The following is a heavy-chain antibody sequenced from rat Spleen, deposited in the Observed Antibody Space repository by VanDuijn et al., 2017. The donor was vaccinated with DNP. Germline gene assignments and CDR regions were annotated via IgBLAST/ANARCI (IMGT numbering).Heavy chain of an antibody. J-gene: IGHJ2*01. V-gene: IGHV3-3*01. CDR3: ARWSDYFDY. D-gene: IGHD4-2*01. Sequence: EVQLQESGPGLVKPSQSLSLTCSVTGYSITSSYRWNWIRKFPGNKLEWMGYINSAGSTNYNPSLKSRISITRDTSKNQLFLQVSSVTTEDTATYYCARWSDYFDYWGQGVMVTVSS. CDR1: GYSITSSYR. CDR2: INSAGST.